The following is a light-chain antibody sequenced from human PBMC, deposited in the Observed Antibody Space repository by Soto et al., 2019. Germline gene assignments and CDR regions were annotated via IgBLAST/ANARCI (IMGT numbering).Light chain of an antibody. J-gene: IGLJ3*02. V-gene: IGLV1-47*02. CDR2: SNS. CDR3: AAWDDSLSGPV. CDR1: RSNIGTNY. Sequence: QSVLTQPPSASGTPGQRVTISCSGRRSNIGTNYVYWYQQFPGTAPKLLIYSNSHRPSGVPDRFSGSKSGTSASLAISGLRSDDEADYYCAAWDDSLSGPVCGGGTKLTV.